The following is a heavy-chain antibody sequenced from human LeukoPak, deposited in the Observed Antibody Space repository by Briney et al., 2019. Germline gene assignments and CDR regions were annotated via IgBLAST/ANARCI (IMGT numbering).Heavy chain of an antibody. CDR1: GFTFSNYW. Sequence: PGGSLRLSCAASGFTFSNYWMTWVRQAPGKGLEWVANIRQDGSERYYVDSVKGRFTISRDNAKNSLYLQMNSLRAEDTAVYYCAKCQIGFNWFDPWGQGTLVTVSS. V-gene: IGHV3-7*01. D-gene: IGHD2/OR15-2a*01. CDR3: AKCQIGFNWFDP. CDR2: IRQDGSER. J-gene: IGHJ5*02.